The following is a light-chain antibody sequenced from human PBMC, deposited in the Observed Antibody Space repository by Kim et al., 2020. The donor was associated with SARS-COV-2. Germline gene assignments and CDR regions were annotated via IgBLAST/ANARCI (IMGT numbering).Light chain of an antibody. CDR3: QCSDTSAWT. V-gene: IGKV3-20*01. J-gene: IGKJ1*01. CDR1: QSISGSY. CDR2: GAS. Sequence: ENVLTQSPGTLSLSPGERATLSCRASQSISGSYLAWYQQKPGQAPRLLIYGASSRATGIPDRFSGSGSGTDFTLTSSRLEPEDFAVYYCQCSDTSAWTFGQGTKVDIK.